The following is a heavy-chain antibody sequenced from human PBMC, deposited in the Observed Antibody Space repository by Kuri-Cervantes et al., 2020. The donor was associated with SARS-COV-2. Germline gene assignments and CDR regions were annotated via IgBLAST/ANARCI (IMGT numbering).Heavy chain of an antibody. CDR3: ARDRRERGSGYFKGTWGFDY. J-gene: IGHJ4*02. Sequence: GGSLRPSCAASGFTFSSYWMHWVRQAPGKGLVWVSRINSDGSSTSYADSVKGRFTISRDNAKNTLYLQMNSLRAEDTAVYYCARDRRERGSGYFKGTWGFDYWGQGTLVTVSS. CDR1: GFTFSSYW. D-gene: IGHD3-22*01. V-gene: IGHV3-74*01. CDR2: INSDGSST.